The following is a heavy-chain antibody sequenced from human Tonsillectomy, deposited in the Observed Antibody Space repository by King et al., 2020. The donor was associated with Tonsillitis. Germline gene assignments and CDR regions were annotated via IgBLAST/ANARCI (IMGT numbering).Heavy chain of an antibody. CDR1: GFTFDDYT. V-gene: IGHV3-43*01. J-gene: IGHJ4*02. CDR2: ISWDGGST. D-gene: IGHD4-17*01. Sequence: VQLVESGGVVVQPGGSLRLSCAASGFTFDDYTMHWVRQAPGKGLEWVSLISWDGGSTYYADSVKGRFTISRDNSKNSLYLQMNSLRTEDTALYYCAKDLDYGDVRWGFDYWGQGALVTVSS. CDR3: AKDLDYGDVRWGFDY.